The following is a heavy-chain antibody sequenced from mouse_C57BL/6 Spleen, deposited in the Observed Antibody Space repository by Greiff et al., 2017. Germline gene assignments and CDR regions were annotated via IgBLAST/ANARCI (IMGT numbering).Heavy chain of an antibody. J-gene: IGHJ4*01. CDR3: AREGYYGSSHYAMDY. Sequence: EVKLVESGPGLVKPSQSLSLTCSVTGYSITSGYYWNWIRQFPGNKLEWMGYISYDGSNNYNPSLKNRISITRDTSKNQFFLKLNSVTTEDTATYYCAREGYYGSSHYAMDYWGQGTSVTVSS. CDR1: GYSITSGYY. D-gene: IGHD1-1*01. CDR2: ISYDGSN. V-gene: IGHV3-6*01.